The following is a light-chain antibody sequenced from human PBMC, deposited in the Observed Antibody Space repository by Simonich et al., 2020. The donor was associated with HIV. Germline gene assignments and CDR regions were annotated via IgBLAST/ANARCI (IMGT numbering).Light chain of an antibody. J-gene: IGKJ1*01. CDR2: DAS. CDR3: QQCNNWPPT. CDR1: QSVSSSY. Sequence: DIALTQSPGTLSLSPGERATLSCRASQSVSSSYLAWYQQKPGLAPRLLTYDASSRATGIPDRFSGSGSGTEFTLTISSMQSEDFAVYYCQQCNNWPPTFGQGTKVEIK. V-gene: IGKV3D-20*02.